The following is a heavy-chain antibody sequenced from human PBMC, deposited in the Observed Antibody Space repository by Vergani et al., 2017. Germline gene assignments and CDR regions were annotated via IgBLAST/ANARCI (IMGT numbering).Heavy chain of an antibody. D-gene: IGHD6-19*01. CDR3: AKDKSTVEQWLVTNWFDP. CDR2: ISGSGGST. V-gene: IGHV3-23*01. J-gene: IGHJ5*02. CDR1: GFTFSSYA. Sequence: EVQLLESGGGLVQPGGSLRLSCAAPGFTFSSYAMSWVRPAPGKGLGWVSAISGSGGSTYYADSGKGRFTISRDNSKNPLYLQMNSLRAEDTAVYYCAKDKSTVEQWLVTNWFDPWGQGTLVTVSS.